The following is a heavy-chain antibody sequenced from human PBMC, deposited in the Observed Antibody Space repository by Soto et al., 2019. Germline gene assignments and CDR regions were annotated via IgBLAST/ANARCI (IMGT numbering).Heavy chain of an antibody. CDR3: AREMTTVTTRWFDP. CDR2: ISAYNGNT. J-gene: IGHJ5*02. V-gene: IGHV1-18*01. CDR1: GYTFTSYG. Sequence: GASVKVSCKASGYTFTSYGISWVRQTPGQGLEWMGWISAYNGNTNYAQKLQGRVTMTTDTSTSTAYMELRSLRSDDTAVYYCAREMTTVTTRWFDPWGQGTLVTVSS. D-gene: IGHD4-17*01.